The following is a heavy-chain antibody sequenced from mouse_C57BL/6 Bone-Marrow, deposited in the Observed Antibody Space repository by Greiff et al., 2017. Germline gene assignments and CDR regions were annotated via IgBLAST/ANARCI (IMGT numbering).Heavy chain of an antibody. CDR1: GYTFTSYW. CDR2: INPSSGYT. CDR3: ARWDDGYYWGYWYFDV. V-gene: IGHV1-7*01. J-gene: IGHJ1*03. D-gene: IGHD2-3*01. Sequence: QVQLQQSGAELAKPGASVKLSCKASGYTFTSYWMHWVKQRPGQGLAWIGYINPSSGYTKYNQKFKDKATLTADKSSSTAYMQLSSLTYEDSSVYYCARWDDGYYWGYWYFDVWGTGTTVTVSS.